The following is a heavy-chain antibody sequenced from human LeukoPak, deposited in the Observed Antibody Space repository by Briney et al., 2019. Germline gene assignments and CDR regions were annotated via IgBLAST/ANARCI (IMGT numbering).Heavy chain of an antibody. V-gene: IGHV1-2*06. CDR3: ARLDSSGYYYHFQH. D-gene: IGHD3-22*01. CDR2: INPNSGGT. J-gene: IGHJ1*01. Sequence: ASVKVSCKASGYNLTGYYMHWVRQAPGQGLEWMGRINPNSGGTNYAQKFQGRVTMTRDTSISTAYMELSRLRSDDTAVYYCARLDSSGYYYHFQHWGQGTLVTVS. CDR1: GYNLTGYY.